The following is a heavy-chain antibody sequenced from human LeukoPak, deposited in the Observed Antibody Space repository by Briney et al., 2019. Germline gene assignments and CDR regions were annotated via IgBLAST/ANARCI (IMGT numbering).Heavy chain of an antibody. Sequence: GGSLRLSCAASGFSFSDYVMTWVRQAPGKGLEWVSSISANGGGAYYADSVKGRFTISRDNSKNTLFLQMNSLRAEDSAVYYCATDREGDPSCYYLVGGQGTLITVSS. CDR2: ISANGGGA. J-gene: IGHJ4*02. V-gene: IGHV3-23*01. CDR3: ATDREGDPSCYYLV. CDR1: GFSFSDYV. D-gene: IGHD3-22*01.